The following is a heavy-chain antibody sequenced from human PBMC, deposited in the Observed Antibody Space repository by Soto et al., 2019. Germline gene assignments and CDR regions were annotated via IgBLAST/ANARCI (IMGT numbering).Heavy chain of an antibody. Sequence: QVQLQQWGAGLLKPSETLSLTCGVYGGSFSGYYWSWIRQPPGKGLEWIGEINHSGSTNYNPSLKSRVTISVDTSKNQSSLNLSSVTAADTAVYYCARRQMITFGGIIVITGYYFDYWGQGTLVTVSS. CDR3: ARRQMITFGGIIVITGYYFDY. J-gene: IGHJ4*02. CDR1: GGSFSGYY. CDR2: INHSGST. D-gene: IGHD3-16*02. V-gene: IGHV4-34*01.